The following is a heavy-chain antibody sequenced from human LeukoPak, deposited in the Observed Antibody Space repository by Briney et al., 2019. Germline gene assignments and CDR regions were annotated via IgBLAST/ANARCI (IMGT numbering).Heavy chain of an antibody. CDR3: AKSWNYYDSSGDDALDI. D-gene: IGHD3-22*01. V-gene: IGHV3-23*01. CDR2: ISGSGGST. J-gene: IGHJ3*02. CDR1: GFTFSTYG. Sequence: GGSLRLSCAASGFTFSTYGMSWVRQAPGKGLEWVSAISGSGGSTYYADSVKGRFTISRDNSKNTLYLQMNSLRVEDTAVYYCAKSWNYYDSSGDDALDIWGQGTMVTVSS.